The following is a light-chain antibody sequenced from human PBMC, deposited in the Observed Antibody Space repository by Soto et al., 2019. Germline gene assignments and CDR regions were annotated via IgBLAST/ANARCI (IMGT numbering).Light chain of an antibody. CDR1: QGIGTS. CDR2: ATS. J-gene: IGKJ1*01. Sequence: DIQMTQSPSSVSASVGDRVTITCRASQGIGTSLVWYQQRPGQAPRLLIYATSSLQSGVPSRFSGSGSGTDFTLTITSLQPEDFAAYYCQQANSFPRTFGRGTRVEIK. CDR3: QQANSFPRT. V-gene: IGKV1D-12*01.